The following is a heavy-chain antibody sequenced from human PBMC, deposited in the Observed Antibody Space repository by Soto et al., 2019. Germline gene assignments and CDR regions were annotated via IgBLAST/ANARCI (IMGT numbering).Heavy chain of an antibody. CDR2: ISYDGSNK. V-gene: IGHV3-30*18. Sequence: GGSIRLSSAAAEFNFGGYGRRWVRQAPGKGLEWVAVISYDGSNKYYADSVKGRFTISRDNSKNTLYLQMNSLRAEDTAVYYCAKSEPVSYCSGGSCYYFDYWGQGTLVTVSS. CDR1: EFNFGGYG. J-gene: IGHJ4*02. D-gene: IGHD2-15*01. CDR3: AKSEPVSYCSGGSCYYFDY.